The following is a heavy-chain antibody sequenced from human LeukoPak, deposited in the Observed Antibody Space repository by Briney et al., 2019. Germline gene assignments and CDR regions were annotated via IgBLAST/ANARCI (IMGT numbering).Heavy chain of an antibody. J-gene: IGHJ4*02. V-gene: IGHV4-59*01. CDR3: ARTSWGVSGTVSLFDY. CDR2: IYYSGST. CDR1: SGSISSYY. D-gene: IGHD6-13*01. Sequence: SETLSLTCTVSSGSISSYYWSWIRQPPGKGLEWIGYIYYSGSTNYNPSLKSRVTISVDTSKNQFSLKLSSVTAADTAVYYCARTSWGVSGTVSLFDYWGQGTLVTVSS.